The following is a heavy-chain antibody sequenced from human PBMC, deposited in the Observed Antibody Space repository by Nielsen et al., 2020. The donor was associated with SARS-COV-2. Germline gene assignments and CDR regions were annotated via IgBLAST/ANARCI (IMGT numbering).Heavy chain of an antibody. V-gene: IGHV4-39*01. CDR1: GGSISSSSYY. Sequence: SETLSLTCTVSGGSISSSSYYWGWIRQPPGKGLEWIGSIYYSGSTYYNPSLKSRVTISVDTSKNQFSLKLSSVTAADTAVYYCARNYGLTIFGVVIQYYFDYWGQGTPVTVSS. CDR2: IYYSGST. J-gene: IGHJ4*02. CDR3: ARNYGLTIFGVVIQYYFDY. D-gene: IGHD3-3*01.